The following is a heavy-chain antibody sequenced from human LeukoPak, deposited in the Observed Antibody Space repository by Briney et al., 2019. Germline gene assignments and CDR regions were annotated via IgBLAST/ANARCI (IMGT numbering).Heavy chain of an antibody. D-gene: IGHD4-17*01. J-gene: IGHJ4*02. Sequence: SETLSLTCAVYGGSFSGYYWSWIRQPPGKGLEWIGEINHSESTNYNPSLKSRVTISVDTSKNQFSLKLSSVTAADTAVYYCARHSYGDYEQCFDYWGQGTLVTVSS. CDR3: ARHSYGDYEQCFDY. V-gene: IGHV4-34*01. CDR2: INHSEST. CDR1: GGSFSGYY.